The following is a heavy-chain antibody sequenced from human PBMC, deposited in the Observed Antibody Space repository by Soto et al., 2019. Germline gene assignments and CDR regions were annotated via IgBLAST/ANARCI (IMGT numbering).Heavy chain of an antibody. CDR2: ISAYNGNT. D-gene: IGHD1-26*01. J-gene: IGHJ4*02. Sequence: QVQLVQSGAEVKKPGASVKVSCKASGYTFTSYGISWVRQAPGQGLEWMGWISAYNGNTNYAQKLQGRVTITTDTSTSTAYMELRSLRSDDTAVYYCARDEVAVGARDAALPFDYWGQGTLVTVSS. V-gene: IGHV1-18*01. CDR1: GYTFTSYG. CDR3: ARDEVAVGARDAALPFDY.